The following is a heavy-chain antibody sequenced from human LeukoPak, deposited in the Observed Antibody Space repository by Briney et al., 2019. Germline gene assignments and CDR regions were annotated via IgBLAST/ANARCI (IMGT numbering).Heavy chain of an antibody. CDR2: INTDGSST. Sequence: SGGSLRLSCAASGFTFSSYWMHWVRQAPGKGLVWVSRINTDGSSTSYADSVKGRFTISRDNAKNTLYLQMNSLRAEDTAVYYCAREGGSHPFGYWGQGTLVTVSS. CDR3: AREGGSHPFGY. CDR1: GFTFSSYW. V-gene: IGHV3-74*01. J-gene: IGHJ4*02. D-gene: IGHD1-26*01.